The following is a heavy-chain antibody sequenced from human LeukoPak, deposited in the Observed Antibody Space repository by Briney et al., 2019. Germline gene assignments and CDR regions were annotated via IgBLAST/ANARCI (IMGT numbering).Heavy chain of an antibody. CDR3: AKGSYISYSSSWSFDY. Sequence: PGGSLRLSCAASGFTFDDYAMHWVRQAPGKGLEWVSGISWNSGSIGYAGSVKGRFTISRDNAKNSLYLQMNSLRAEDMALYYCAKGSYISYSSSWSFDYWGQGTLVTVSS. D-gene: IGHD6-13*01. J-gene: IGHJ4*02. CDR2: ISWNSGSI. V-gene: IGHV3-9*03. CDR1: GFTFDDYA.